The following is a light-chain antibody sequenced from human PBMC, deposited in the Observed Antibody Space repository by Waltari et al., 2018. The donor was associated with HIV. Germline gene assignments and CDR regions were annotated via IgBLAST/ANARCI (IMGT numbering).Light chain of an antibody. Sequence: QSVLPQPPSASGTPGQRVTISCSGTSPTIRHTYVHWYQKLPGMTPKLLIYRNNQRPSGVPDRFSGSKSGTSASLAISGLRSEDEADYFCASWDDSLSAHYVFGTGTKVVVL. V-gene: IGLV1-47*01. CDR1: SPTIRHTY. J-gene: IGLJ1*01. CDR2: RNN. CDR3: ASWDDSLSAHYV.